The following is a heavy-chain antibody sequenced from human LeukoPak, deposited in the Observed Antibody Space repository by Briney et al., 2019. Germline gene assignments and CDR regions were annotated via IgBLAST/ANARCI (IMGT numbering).Heavy chain of an antibody. CDR3: ARKYCSSTSCYLPWGYYYYGMDV. D-gene: IGHD2-2*01. J-gene: IGHJ6*02. CDR1: GYTFTGYY. Sequence: ASVKVSCKASGYTFTGYYMHWVRQAPGQGLEWMGWINPNSGGTNYAQKFQGRVTVTRNTSISTAYMELSSLRSEDTAVYYCARKYCSSTSCYLPWGYYYYGMDVWGQGTTVTVSS. CDR2: INPNSGGT. V-gene: IGHV1-2*02.